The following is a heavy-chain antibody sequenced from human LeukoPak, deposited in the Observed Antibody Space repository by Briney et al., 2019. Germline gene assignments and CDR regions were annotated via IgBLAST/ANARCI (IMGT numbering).Heavy chain of an antibody. D-gene: IGHD3-10*01. Sequence: ASVKVSCKASGGTFSSYAISWVRQAPGQGLEWMGGIIPIFGTANYAQKFQGRVTITADESTSTAYMELSSLRSEDTAVYYCARVKMVRGVIILPDAFDMWGQGTMVTVSS. CDR1: GGTFSSYA. J-gene: IGHJ3*02. CDR2: IIPIFGTA. V-gene: IGHV1-69*01. CDR3: ARVKMVRGVIILPDAFDM.